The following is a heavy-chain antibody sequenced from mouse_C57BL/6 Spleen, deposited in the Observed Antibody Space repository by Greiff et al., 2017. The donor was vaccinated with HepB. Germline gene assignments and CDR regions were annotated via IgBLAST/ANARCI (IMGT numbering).Heavy chain of an antibody. V-gene: IGHV1-5*01. Sequence: VQLQQSGTVLARPGASVKMSCKTSGYTFTSYWMHWVKQRPGQGLEWIGAIYPGNSDTSYNQKFKGKAKLTAVTSASTAYMELSSLTNEDSAVYYCTRGNYEDYAMDYWGQGTSVTVSS. CDR1: GYTFTSYW. J-gene: IGHJ4*01. CDR3: TRGNYEDYAMDY. CDR2: IYPGNSDT. D-gene: IGHD2-1*01.